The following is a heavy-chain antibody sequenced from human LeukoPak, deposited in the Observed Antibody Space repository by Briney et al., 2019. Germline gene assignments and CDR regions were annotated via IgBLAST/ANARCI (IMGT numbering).Heavy chain of an antibody. J-gene: IGHJ6*03. CDR2: INHSGST. CDR3: ARVGPFRGYDFHYYYYYYMDV. CDR1: GGSFSGYY. Sequence: PSETLSLTCAVYGGSFSGYYWSWIRQPPGKGLEWIGEINHSGSTSYNPSLESRVTISVDTSKNQFSLKLSSVTAADTAVYYCARVGPFRGYDFHYYYYYYMDVWGKGTTVTVSS. V-gene: IGHV4-34*01. D-gene: IGHD5-12*01.